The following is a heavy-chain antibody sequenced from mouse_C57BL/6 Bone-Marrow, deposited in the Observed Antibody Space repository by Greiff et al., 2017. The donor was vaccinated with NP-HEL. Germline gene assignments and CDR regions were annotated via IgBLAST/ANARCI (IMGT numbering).Heavy chain of an antibody. CDR3: AKLGGHYVY. CDR1: GYTFTSYT. J-gene: IGHJ2*01. D-gene: IGHD2-1*01. V-gene: IGHV1-4*01. Sequence: VQLQESGAELVRPGASVKMSCKASGYTFTSYTMHWVKQRPGQGLEWIGYINPSSGYTKYNQKFKDKATLTADTSSSTSYMQLCSLTSKDSAVYYCAKLGGHYVYWGQGTTLTVSS. CDR2: INPSSGYT.